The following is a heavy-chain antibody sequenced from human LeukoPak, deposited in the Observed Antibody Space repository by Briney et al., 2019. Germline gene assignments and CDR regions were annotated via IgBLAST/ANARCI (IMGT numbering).Heavy chain of an antibody. Sequence: SETLSLTCTVSGGSISSYYWSWIRQPPGKGLEWIGYIYYSGSTNYNPSLKSRVTISVDTSKNQFSLKLSSVTAAVTAVYYCARSDYGPWAGDYWGQGTLVTVSS. CDR1: GGSISSYY. V-gene: IGHV4-59*01. CDR3: ARSDYGPWAGDY. CDR2: IYYSGST. J-gene: IGHJ4*02. D-gene: IGHD4-17*01.